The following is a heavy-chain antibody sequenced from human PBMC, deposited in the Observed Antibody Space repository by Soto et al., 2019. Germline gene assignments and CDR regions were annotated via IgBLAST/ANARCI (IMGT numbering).Heavy chain of an antibody. Sequence: QVQLVQSGAEVKKPGSSVMVSCKASGGTFSSYAISWVRQAPGQGLEWMGGIIPIFGTANYAQKFQGRVTITADESTSTAYMELSSLRSEDTAVYYCARGGDFWSGYGGDPSDYWSQGTLLTVSS. CDR2: IIPIFGTA. CDR1: GGTFSSYA. D-gene: IGHD3-3*01. CDR3: ARGGDFWSGYGGDPSDY. J-gene: IGHJ4*02. V-gene: IGHV1-69*01.